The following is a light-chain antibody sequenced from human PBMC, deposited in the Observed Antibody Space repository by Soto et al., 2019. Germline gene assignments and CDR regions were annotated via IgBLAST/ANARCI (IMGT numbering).Light chain of an antibody. CDR1: QSVSSSY. CDR2: GAS. CDR3: QQHGSSPVT. J-gene: IGKJ1*01. Sequence: EIVLTQSPGTLSLSPGEGATLSCRASQSVSSSYLAWYQQKPGQAPRLLIYGASSRATGIPDRFSGSGSGTDFTLTISRLEPEDFAVYYCQQHGSSPVTFGHGTKVDIK. V-gene: IGKV3-20*01.